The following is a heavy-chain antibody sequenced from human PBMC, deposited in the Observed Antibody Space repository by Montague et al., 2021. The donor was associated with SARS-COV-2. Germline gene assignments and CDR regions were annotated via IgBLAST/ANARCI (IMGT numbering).Heavy chain of an antibody. D-gene: IGHD4-23*01. J-gene: IGHJ6*02. CDR1: GFTFTNYW. V-gene: IGHV3-7*01. Sequence: SLRLSCAASGFTFTNYWLSWLRQAPGKGPERVANINQGGTEIHYLDYVNGRFTISRDNAKNSLYLQMNSLRAEDTAVYYCARRNYGGDKYYYYGMDVWGQGTTVTVSS. CDR2: INQGGTEI. CDR3: ARRNYGGDKYYYYGMDV.